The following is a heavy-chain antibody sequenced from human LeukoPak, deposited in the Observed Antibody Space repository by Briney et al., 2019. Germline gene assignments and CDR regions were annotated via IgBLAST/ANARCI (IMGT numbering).Heavy chain of an antibody. J-gene: IGHJ4*02. CDR2: IKQDGSEK. V-gene: IGHV3-7*01. D-gene: IGHD2-15*01. CDR1: GFTFNNYW. CDR3: ARRRGSYCFDY. Sequence: GGSLRLSCAASGFTFNNYWMTWVRQAPGKGLEWVANIKQDGSEKYYVDSVKGRFTISRDSAKNSLYLQMNSLRVEDTAVYYCARRRGSYCFDYWGQGTLVTVSS.